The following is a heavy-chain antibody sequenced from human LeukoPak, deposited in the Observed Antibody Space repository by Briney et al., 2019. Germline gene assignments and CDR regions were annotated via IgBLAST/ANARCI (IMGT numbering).Heavy chain of an antibody. CDR2: INAGNGNT. J-gene: IGHJ3*02. D-gene: IGHD5-12*01. CDR1: GYTFTSYA. Sequence: GASVKVSCKASGYTFTSYAMHWVRQAPGQRLEWMGWINAGNGNTKYSQEFQDRVTITRDTSASTAYMELSSLRSEDMAVYYCAREATSEEGAFDIWGQGTMVTVSS. V-gene: IGHV1-3*03. CDR3: AREATSEEGAFDI.